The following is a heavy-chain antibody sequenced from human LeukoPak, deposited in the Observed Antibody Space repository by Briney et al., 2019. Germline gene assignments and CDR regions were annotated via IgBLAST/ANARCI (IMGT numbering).Heavy chain of an antibody. CDR3: ARASGVVTSYYYYYMDV. V-gene: IGHV4-61*02. CDR2: IYTSGST. CDR1: GGSISSGSYY. Sequence: SETLSLTCTVSGGSISSGSYYWSWIRQPAGKGLEWIGRIYTSGSTNYNPSLKSRVTISVDTSKNQFSLKLSSVTAADTAVYYCARASGVVTSYYYYYMDVWGKGTTVTVSS. J-gene: IGHJ6*03. D-gene: IGHD3-3*01.